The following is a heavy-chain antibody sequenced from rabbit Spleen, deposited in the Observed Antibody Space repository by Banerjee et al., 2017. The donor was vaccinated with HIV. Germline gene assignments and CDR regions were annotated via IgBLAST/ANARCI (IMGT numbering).Heavy chain of an antibody. Sequence: QSLEESGGDLVKPGASLTLTCTASGFSFSSSYCMCWVRQAPGKGLEWIACIDTGSSGFTYFASWAKGRFTISKTSSTTVTLQMTSLTAADTATYFCARDLAGVIGWNFGWWGPGTLVTVS. CDR1: GFSFSSSYC. J-gene: IGHJ6*01. CDR2: IDTGSSGFT. V-gene: IGHV1S40*01. CDR3: ARDLAGVIGWNFGW. D-gene: IGHD4-1*01.